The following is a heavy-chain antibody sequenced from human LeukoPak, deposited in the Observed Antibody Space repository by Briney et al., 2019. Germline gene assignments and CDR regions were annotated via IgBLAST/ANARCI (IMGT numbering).Heavy chain of an antibody. CDR3: ARQLRRHDSFLEYFQH. V-gene: IGHV4-39*01. CDR2: IYSGGGT. J-gene: IGHJ1*01. D-gene: IGHD2-15*01. CDR1: GDSFSSATYY. Sequence: PSETLSLTCSVSGDSFSSATYYWGWIRQPPGKGLEWIVTIYSGGGTHYNPSLRGRVTISVDTSKNHFYLNLSSATAADTAVYYCARQLRRHDSFLEYFQHWGQGTLVTVSA.